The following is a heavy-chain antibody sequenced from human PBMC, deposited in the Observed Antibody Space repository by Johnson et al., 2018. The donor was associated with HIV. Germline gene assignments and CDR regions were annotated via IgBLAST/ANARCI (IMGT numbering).Heavy chain of an antibody. CDR3: ARATDQRLDAFDI. D-gene: IGHD6-25*01. Sequence: EKLVESGGGLVKPGGSLRLSCAASGFNFSSYAMSWVRQAPGKGLEWVSYISSSGSTIYYADSVKGRFTISRDNSKNTLYLQMNSLRAEDTAVYYCARATDQRLDAFDIWGQGTMVTVSS. CDR1: GFNFSSYA. J-gene: IGHJ3*02. V-gene: IGHV3-48*01. CDR2: ISSSGSTI.